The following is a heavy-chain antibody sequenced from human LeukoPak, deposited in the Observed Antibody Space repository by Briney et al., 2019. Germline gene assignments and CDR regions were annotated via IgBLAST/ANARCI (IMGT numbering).Heavy chain of an antibody. Sequence: GGSLRLSCAASGFSFANSVISWIRQAPGKGPEWVSAISGSGDKTDYADSVRGRFTISRDNSKSTLYLQMNSLRVEDAAIYYCAIREPIGYWGQGSLVTVSP. D-gene: IGHD6-13*01. V-gene: IGHV3-23*01. CDR2: ISGSGDKT. CDR3: AIREPIGY. J-gene: IGHJ4*02. CDR1: GFSFANSV.